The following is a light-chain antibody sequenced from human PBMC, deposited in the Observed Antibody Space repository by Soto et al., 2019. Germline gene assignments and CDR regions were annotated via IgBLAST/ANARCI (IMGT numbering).Light chain of an antibody. CDR3: SSYTSSRTV. CDR1: STDIGAFDY. Sequence: QSVLTQPASVSGSPGQSITFSCTGTSTDIGAFDYVSWYQHHPGKAPKLIIYEVSNRPSGVSHRFSGSKSGNTASLTISELQAEDEADYYCSSYTSSRTVFGGGTKLTVL. V-gene: IGLV2-14*01. J-gene: IGLJ2*01. CDR2: EVS.